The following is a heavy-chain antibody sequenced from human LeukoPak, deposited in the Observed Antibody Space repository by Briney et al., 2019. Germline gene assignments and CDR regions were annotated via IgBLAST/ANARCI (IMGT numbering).Heavy chain of an antibody. J-gene: IGHJ4*02. CDR2: IYTSGST. D-gene: IGHD3-9*01. CDR1: GAPIRSYS. Sequence: PSETLSLTCTVLGAPIRSYSWGWFRQPPGKGLEWIGHIYTSGSTNYNPSLKSRVTMSVDTSKNQFSLKLSSVTAADTAVYYCARGGVDWTFDYWGQGTLVTVSS. V-gene: IGHV4-4*07. CDR3: ARGGVDWTFDY.